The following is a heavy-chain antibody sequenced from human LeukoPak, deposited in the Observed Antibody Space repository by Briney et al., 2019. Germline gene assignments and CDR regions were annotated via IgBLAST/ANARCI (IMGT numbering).Heavy chain of an antibody. J-gene: IGHJ4*02. V-gene: IGHV4-31*03. D-gene: IGHD5-18*01. CDR1: GGSISSGGYY. CDR2: IYYSGST. CDR3: ARGPTLTAIAIYFDY. Sequence: PSQTLSLTCTVSGGSISSGGYYWSWIRQHPGKGLEWIGYIYYSGSTYYNPSLKSRVTISVDTSKNQFSLKLSSVTAADTAVYYCARGPTLTAIAIYFDYWGQGTLVTVSS.